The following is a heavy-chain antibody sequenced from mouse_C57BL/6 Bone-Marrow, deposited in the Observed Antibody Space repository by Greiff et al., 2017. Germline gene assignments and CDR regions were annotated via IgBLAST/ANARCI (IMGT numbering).Heavy chain of an antibody. CDR1: EYEFPSHD. CDR3: ARHYGRGFAY. CDR2: LNSDGGST. V-gene: IGHV5-2*01. J-gene: IGHJ3*01. D-gene: IGHD1-1*01. Sequence: EVKLVESGGGLVQPGESLKLSCESNEYEFPSHDMSWVRKTPEKRLELVAALNSDGGSTSYPATMERRFIISRDNTKKTLYLQMSNLRSEDTALYYCARHYGRGFAYWGQGTLVTVSA.